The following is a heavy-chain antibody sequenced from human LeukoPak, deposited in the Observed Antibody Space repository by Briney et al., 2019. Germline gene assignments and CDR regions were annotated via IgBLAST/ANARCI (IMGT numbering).Heavy chain of an antibody. V-gene: IGHV3-23*01. Sequence: GGSLRLSCAASGFTFSSYSMNWVRQAPGKGLEWVSVISGNGGTTYYADSVKGRFTISRDNSKNTLYLQMNSLRAEDTAVYYCAKDSGIAVAASNWYFDLWGRGTLVTVSS. D-gene: IGHD6-19*01. CDR1: GFTFSSYS. J-gene: IGHJ2*01. CDR2: ISGNGGTT. CDR3: AKDSGIAVAASNWYFDL.